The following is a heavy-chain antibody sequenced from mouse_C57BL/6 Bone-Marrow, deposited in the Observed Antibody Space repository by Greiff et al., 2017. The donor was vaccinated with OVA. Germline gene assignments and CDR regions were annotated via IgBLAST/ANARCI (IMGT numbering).Heavy chain of an antibody. Sequence: VQLQQSGPELVKPGASVKISCKASGYAFSSSWMNWVKQRPGKGLEWIGRIYPGDGDTNYNGKFKGKATLTVDTSSSTAYMQLSSLTSEDSAVYFCARDYGTWFAYWGQGTLVTVSA. J-gene: IGHJ3*01. D-gene: IGHD1-1*01. CDR1: GYAFSSSW. V-gene: IGHV1-82*01. CDR2: IYPGDGDT. CDR3: ARDYGTWFAY.